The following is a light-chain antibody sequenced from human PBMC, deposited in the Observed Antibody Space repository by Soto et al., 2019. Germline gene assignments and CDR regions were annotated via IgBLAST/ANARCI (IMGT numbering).Light chain of an antibody. Sequence: IQLTRSRASVSASLVDRVTITCRASQDITNFLAWYQQKPGKAPKLLIYVASTLQSGVPSRFSGSGSGTDFTLTISSLQPEDFATYFCQQVESYPSTFGGGTKVDIK. J-gene: IGKJ4*01. CDR1: QDITNF. V-gene: IGKV1-9*01. CDR3: QQVESYPST. CDR2: VAS.